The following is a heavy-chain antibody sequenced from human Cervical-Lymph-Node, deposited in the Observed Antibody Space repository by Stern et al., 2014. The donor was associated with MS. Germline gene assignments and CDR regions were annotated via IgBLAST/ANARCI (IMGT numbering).Heavy chain of an antibody. CDR1: GYTFTSYW. CDR2: IFPGASDI. J-gene: IGHJ4*02. Sequence: EVQLVESGPEVKRPGESLKISCQASGYTFTSYWIGWVRQVPGKGLEWIAIIFPGASDIRSSPSFQGQVTISADKSSSTAYLQWNNLKASDTAIYYCARQRYFDYWGQGTLVTVSS. V-gene: IGHV5-51*01. CDR3: ARQRYFDY.